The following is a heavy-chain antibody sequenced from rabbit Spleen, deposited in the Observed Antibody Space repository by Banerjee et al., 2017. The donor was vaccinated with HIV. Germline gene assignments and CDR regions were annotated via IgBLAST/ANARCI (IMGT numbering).Heavy chain of an antibody. V-gene: IGHV1S40*01. CDR3: ARGPSSGYYAYDL. D-gene: IGHD1-1*01. Sequence: QSLEESGGDLVKPGASLTLTCTASGFSFSSSYYMCWVRQAPGKGPEWIACIDGDSSGSTWYASWAKGRFTISKTSSTTVTLQMTSQTAADTATYFCARGPSSGYYAYDLWGPGTLVTVS. CDR2: IDGDSSGST. CDR1: GFSFSSSYY. J-gene: IGHJ4*01.